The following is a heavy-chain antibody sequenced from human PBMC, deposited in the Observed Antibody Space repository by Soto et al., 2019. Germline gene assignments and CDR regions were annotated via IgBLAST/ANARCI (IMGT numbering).Heavy chain of an antibody. D-gene: IGHD3-16*01. J-gene: IGHJ6*02. V-gene: IGHV3-21*01. CDR3: ARGSWGGDGIDV. CDR1: GFIFSTYT. CDR2: ISSSSRDI. Sequence: VSVRLSCAASGFIFSTYTINWVRQAPGKGLEWVASISSSSRDIFYADSVKARFTISRDNANSSVDLQMNSLRVGDTAIYYCARGSWGGDGIDVWGQGTTVTVSS.